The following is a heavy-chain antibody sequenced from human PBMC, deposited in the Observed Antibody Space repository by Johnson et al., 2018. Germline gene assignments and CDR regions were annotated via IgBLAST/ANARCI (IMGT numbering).Heavy chain of an antibody. CDR3: AQTHNGTDGRAFDS. D-gene: IGHD1-20*01. CDR1: GFAFNSHA. J-gene: IGHJ3*02. CDR2: ISGTGITT. V-gene: IGHV3-23*04. Sequence: VQLVESGGGLVQPGGSLRLSCAASGFAFNSHALSWVRQAPGKGLEWVSTISGTGITTYYADSVKGRFTISRDNSKNTLYVQMNSLRDVDTAVYYCAQTHNGTDGRAFDSGGQGRMVTVSS.